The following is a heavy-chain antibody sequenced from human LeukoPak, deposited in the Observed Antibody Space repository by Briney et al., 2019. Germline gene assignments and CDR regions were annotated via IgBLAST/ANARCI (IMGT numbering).Heavy chain of an antibody. CDR3: TTNDAFDI. CDR2: IKNKVASGTT. V-gene: IGHV3-15*01. Sequence: GGSLRLSCAASGFTFSNAWMNWVRQAPGKGLEWVGRIKNKVASGTTDYAAPVKGRFTISRDDSKNTLFLQMNSLKTEDTAMYYCTTNDAFDIWGQGTMVTVSS. J-gene: IGHJ3*02. CDR1: GFTFSNAW.